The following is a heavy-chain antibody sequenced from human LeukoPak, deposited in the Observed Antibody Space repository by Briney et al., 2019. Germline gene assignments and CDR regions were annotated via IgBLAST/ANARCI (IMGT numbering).Heavy chain of an antibody. V-gene: IGHV3-21*01. CDR3: ARADWDTAMIDY. CDR1: GFTFGSYS. Sequence: GGSLRLSCAASGFTFGSYSMNWVRQAPGKGLEWVSSISSSSSYIYYADSVKGRFTISRDNAKNSLYLQMNSLRAEDTAVYYCARADWDTAMIDYWGQGTLVTVSS. CDR2: ISSSSSYI. D-gene: IGHD5-18*01. J-gene: IGHJ4*02.